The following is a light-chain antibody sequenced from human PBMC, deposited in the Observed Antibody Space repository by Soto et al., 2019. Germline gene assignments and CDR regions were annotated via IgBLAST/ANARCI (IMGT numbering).Light chain of an antibody. V-gene: IGKV1-5*03. CDR2: KAS. CDR1: QSISSW. CDR3: QQYNDNWT. Sequence: DIQMTQSPSTLSASVGDRVTITCRASQSISSWLAWFQQKPGKAHKLLIYKASTLQSGVPSRFSGSGSGTEFTLAISSLQPDDSATYYCQQYNDNWTFGQGTKV. J-gene: IGKJ1*01.